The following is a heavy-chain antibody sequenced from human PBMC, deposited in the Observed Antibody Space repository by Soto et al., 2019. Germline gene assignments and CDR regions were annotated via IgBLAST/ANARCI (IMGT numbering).Heavy chain of an antibody. V-gene: IGHV4-31*03. J-gene: IGHJ4*02. CDR3: ARCPTTPLAAAGQFDY. Sequence: QVQLQESGPGLVKPSQTLSLTCTVSGGSISSGGYYWSWIRQHPGKGLEWIGYIYYSGSAYYNPSLNSRVTISVDTPKNHFSLKLSSVTAADTAVYYCARCPTTPLAAAGQFDYWGQGTLVTVSS. CDR1: GGSISSGGYY. D-gene: IGHD6-13*01. CDR2: IYYSGSA.